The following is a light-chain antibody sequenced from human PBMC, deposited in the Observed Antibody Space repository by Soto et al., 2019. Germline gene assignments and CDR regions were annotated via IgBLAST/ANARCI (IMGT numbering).Light chain of an antibody. CDR1: QSVSSSY. Sequence: EIVLTQSPGTLSLSPGERATLSCRASQSVSSSYLAWYQQEPGQAPRLLIYGASSRATGIPDRFSGSGSGTDCTLTISRLEPEDFAVYYCQQYGNSPTFGQGTKVEIK. CDR2: GAS. V-gene: IGKV3-20*01. J-gene: IGKJ1*01. CDR3: QQYGNSPT.